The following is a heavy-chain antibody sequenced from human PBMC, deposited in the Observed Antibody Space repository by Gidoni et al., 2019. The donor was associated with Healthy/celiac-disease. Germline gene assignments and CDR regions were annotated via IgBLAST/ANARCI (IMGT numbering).Heavy chain of an antibody. J-gene: IGHJ6*02. CDR3: ARTTELLWFGELLYGYYYYGMDV. CDR2: IYYSGRS. V-gene: IGHV4-61*01. CDR1: VGSVSSGSYY. Sequence: QVQLQASGPGLVKPSETLSLTCTVSVGSVSSGSYYWSWLRQPPGKGLEWIGYIYYSGRSNYNPSLKSRVTISVDTSKNQFSLKLSSVTAADTAVYYCARTTELLWFGELLYGYYYYGMDVWGQGTTVTVSS. D-gene: IGHD3-10*01.